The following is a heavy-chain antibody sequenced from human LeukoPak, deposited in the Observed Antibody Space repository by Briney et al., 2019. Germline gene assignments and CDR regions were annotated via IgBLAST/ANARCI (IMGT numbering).Heavy chain of an antibody. D-gene: IGHD3-16*01. CDR2: IYYSGST. CDR3: ARVRGSYVDYYYMDV. J-gene: IGHJ6*03. V-gene: IGHV4-39*07. CDR1: GGSISSSSYY. Sequence: PSETLSLTCTVSGGSISSSSYYWGWIRQPPGKGLEWIGSIYYSGSTYYNPSLKSRVTISVDTSKNQFSLKLSSVTAADTAVYYCARVRGSYVDYYYMDVWGKGTTVTVSS.